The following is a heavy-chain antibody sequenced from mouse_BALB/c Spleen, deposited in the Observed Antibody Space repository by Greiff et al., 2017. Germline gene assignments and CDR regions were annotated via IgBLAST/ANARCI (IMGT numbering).Heavy chain of an antibody. Sequence: EVQLVESGGGLVQPGGSRKLSCAASGFTFSSFGMHWVRQAPEKGLEWVAYISSGSSTIYYADTVKGRFTISRDNPKNTLFLQMTSLRSEDTAMYYCARVLGRGAMDYWGQGTSVTVSS. J-gene: IGHJ4*01. CDR3: ARVLGRGAMDY. CDR1: GFTFSSFG. V-gene: IGHV5-17*02. D-gene: IGHD4-1*01. CDR2: ISSGSSTI.